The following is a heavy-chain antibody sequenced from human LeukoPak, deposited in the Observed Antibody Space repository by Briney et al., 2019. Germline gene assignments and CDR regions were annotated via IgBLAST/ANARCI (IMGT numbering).Heavy chain of an antibody. CDR1: GFTFSSYG. CDR3: ASQYDFWSGYLYYFDY. CDR2: ISYDGSNK. Sequence: AVSLRLSCAASGFTFSSYGMHRVRQAPGKGLEWVAVISYDGSNKYYADSVKGRFTISRDNSKNTLYLQMNSLRAEDTAVYYCASQYDFWSGYLYYFDYWGQGTLVTVSS. D-gene: IGHD3-3*01. J-gene: IGHJ4*02. V-gene: IGHV3-30*03.